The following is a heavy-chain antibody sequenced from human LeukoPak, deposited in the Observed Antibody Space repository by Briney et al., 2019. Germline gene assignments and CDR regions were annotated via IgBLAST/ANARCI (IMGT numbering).Heavy chain of an antibody. CDR2: IYPGDSDT. CDR3: ARRRDIVSTATGTSGPTDY. Sequence: GESLKISCQGSGYSFTDYWIGWVRQMPGKGLEWMGIIYPGDSDTRYSPSFQGQVTISADKSITTAYLQWSSLKASDTAMYYCARRRDIVSTATGTSGPTDYWGQGTLVTVSS. CDR1: GYSFTDYW. D-gene: IGHD5/OR15-5a*01. J-gene: IGHJ4*02. V-gene: IGHV5-51*01.